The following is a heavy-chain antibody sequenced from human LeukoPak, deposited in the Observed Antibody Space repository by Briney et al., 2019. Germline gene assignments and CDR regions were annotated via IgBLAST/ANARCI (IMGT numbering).Heavy chain of an antibody. V-gene: IGHV5-51*01. CDR1: GYSFTSYW. CDR3: AITRSHDAFDI. D-gene: IGHD1-14*01. CDR2: IYPGDSDT. Sequence: GESLKISCTGSGYSFTSYWIGWVRQMPGKGLEWMGFIYPGDSDTRYSPSFQGQVTISADKSISTAYLQWSSRKASDTAMYYCAITRSHDAFDIWGQGTMVTVSS. J-gene: IGHJ3*02.